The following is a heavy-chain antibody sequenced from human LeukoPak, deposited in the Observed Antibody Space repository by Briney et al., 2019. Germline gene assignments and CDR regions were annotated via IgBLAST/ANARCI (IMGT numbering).Heavy chain of an antibody. Sequence: SETLSLTCTVSGGSISSYYWSCIRQPPGKGLEWIGYIYYSGSTNYNPSLKSRVTISVDTSKNQFSLKLSSVTAADTAVYYCARGITTVPRWYFDRWGRGTLVTVSS. V-gene: IGHV4-59*08. CDR2: IYYSGST. D-gene: IGHD4-17*01. CDR3: ARGITTVPRWYFDR. J-gene: IGHJ2*01. CDR1: GGSISSYY.